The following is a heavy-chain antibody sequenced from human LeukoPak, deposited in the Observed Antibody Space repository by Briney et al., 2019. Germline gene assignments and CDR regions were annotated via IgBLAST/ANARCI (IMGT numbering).Heavy chain of an antibody. D-gene: IGHD3-3*01. Sequence: GGSLRLSCAASGFTFSSYGMHWVRQAPGKGLEWVAVISYDGSNKYYADSVKGRFTISRDNSKNTLYLQMNSLRAEDTAVYYCAKEDRDYDFWSGFNYYYGMDVWGQGTTVTVSS. CDR1: GFTFSSYG. V-gene: IGHV3-30*18. CDR3: AKEDRDYDFWSGFNYYYGMDV. J-gene: IGHJ6*02. CDR2: ISYDGSNK.